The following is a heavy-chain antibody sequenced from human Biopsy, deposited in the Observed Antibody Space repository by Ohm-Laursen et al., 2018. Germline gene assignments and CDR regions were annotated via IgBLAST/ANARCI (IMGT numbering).Heavy chain of an antibody. CDR3: ARDRMTDVFGGPTRTDVFDS. V-gene: IGHV1-2*02. J-gene: IGHJ4*02. D-gene: IGHD3-10*01. Sequence: SVKVSCNASGFTFNDYFIHWVRQSPGQGLEWMGGVNPNSGATNSAENFRDRVTLTRDTSISAVYIELRRLKSDDAAVYYCARDRMTDVFGGPTRTDVFDSWGQGTPVTVSS. CDR1: GFTFNDYF. CDR2: VNPNSGAT.